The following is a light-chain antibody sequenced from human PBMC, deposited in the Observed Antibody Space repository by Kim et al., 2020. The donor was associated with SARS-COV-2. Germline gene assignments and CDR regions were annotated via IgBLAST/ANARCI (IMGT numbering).Light chain of an antibody. CDR3: MQALQTPYT. CDR1: QSLLHSNGYNY. Sequence: EPASISCRSSQSLLHSNGYNYLDWYLQKPGHSPQLLIYLGSNRASGVPDRFSGSGSGTDFTLKISRVEAEDVGVYYCMQALQTPYTFGQGTKLEIK. J-gene: IGKJ2*01. V-gene: IGKV2-28*01. CDR2: LGS.